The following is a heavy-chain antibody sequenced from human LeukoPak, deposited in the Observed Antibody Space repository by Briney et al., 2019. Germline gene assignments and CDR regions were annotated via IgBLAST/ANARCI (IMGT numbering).Heavy chain of an antibody. CDR1: GYSFTSYW. J-gene: IGHJ4*02. V-gene: IGHV5-51*01. CDR3: ARIRYDSSGYYYRS. D-gene: IGHD3-22*01. Sequence: GESLKISCKGSGYSFTSYWIGWVRQLSGKGLEWMGIIYPGDSETIYSPSFQGQVTISADKSISTAYLQWSSLKASDTAMYYCARIRYDSSGYYYRSWGQGTLVTVSS. CDR2: IYPGDSET.